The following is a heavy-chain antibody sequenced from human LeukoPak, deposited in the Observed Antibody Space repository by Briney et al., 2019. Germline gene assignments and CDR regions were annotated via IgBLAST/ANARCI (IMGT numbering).Heavy chain of an antibody. V-gene: IGHV1-24*01. J-gene: IGHJ4*02. CDR3: ATGPGGYDSLTG. CDR1: GYTLTEVS. D-gene: IGHD5-12*01. CDR2: FDPEDGET. Sequence: ASVKVSCKVSGYTLTEVSMHWVRQAPGKGLERMGGFDPEDGETIYAQKFQGRVTMTEDTSTDTAYMELSSLRSEDTAVYYCATGPGGYDSLTGWGQGTLVTVSS.